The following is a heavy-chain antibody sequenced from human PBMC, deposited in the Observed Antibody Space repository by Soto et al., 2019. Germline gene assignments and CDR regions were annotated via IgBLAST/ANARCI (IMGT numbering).Heavy chain of an antibody. J-gene: IGHJ6*03. CDR1: GGSISSSSYY. Sequence: PSVTLSLTCTVSGGSISSSSYYWGWIRQPPGKGLEWIGSVYYSGSTYYNPSLKSRVIISVDTSQHQFSLKLRSVTAADTAVYYCARHQYYYCYMDVWGKGTTVTVSS. V-gene: IGHV4-39*01. CDR2: VYYSGST. CDR3: ARHQYYYCYMDV.